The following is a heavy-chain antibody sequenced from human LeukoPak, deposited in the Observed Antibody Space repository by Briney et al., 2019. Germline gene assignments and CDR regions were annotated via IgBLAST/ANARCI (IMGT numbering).Heavy chain of an antibody. CDR3: VRQPDSARYGFDY. CDR2: IGSAGYT. Sequence: PGGSLRLSYEVSGFTFDNNDMHWVRQSTGKGLEWVSAIGSAGYTYYAESVRGRFTITRDTAKQSLYLQMNSLRVEDTAVYHCVRQPDSARYGFDYWGRGTQVTVSS. CDR1: GFTFDNND. D-gene: IGHD1-14*01. J-gene: IGHJ4*02. V-gene: IGHV3-13*01.